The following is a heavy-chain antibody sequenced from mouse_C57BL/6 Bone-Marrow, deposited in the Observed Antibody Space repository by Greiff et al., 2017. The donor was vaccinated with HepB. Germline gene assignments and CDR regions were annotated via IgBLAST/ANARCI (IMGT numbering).Heavy chain of an antibody. J-gene: IGHJ4*01. CDR1: GYSITSGYD. D-gene: IGHD2-1*01. CDR3: ARASNYPYAMDY. Sequence: DVKLVESGPGMVKPSQSLSLTCTVTGYSITSGYDWHWIRHFPGNKLEWMGYISYSGSTNYNPSLKSRISITHDTSKNHFFLKLNSVTTEDTATYYCARASNYPYAMDYWGQGTSVTVSS. CDR2: ISYSGST. V-gene: IGHV3-1*01.